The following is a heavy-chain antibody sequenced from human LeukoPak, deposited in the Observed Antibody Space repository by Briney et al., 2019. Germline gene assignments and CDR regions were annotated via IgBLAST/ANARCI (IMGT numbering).Heavy chain of an antibody. V-gene: IGHV1-18*01. CDR2: ISAYNGNT. D-gene: IGHD3-3*01. J-gene: IGHJ6*02. CDR3: ARKFWSGYYTSRYYGMDV. Sequence: GASVKVSCKASGYTFTNYGISWVRQAPGQGLEWMGWISAYNGNTNYAQKLQGRVTMTTDTSTSTAYMELRSLRSDDTAVYYCARKFWSGYYTSRYYGMDVWGQGTTVTVSS. CDR1: GYTFTNYG.